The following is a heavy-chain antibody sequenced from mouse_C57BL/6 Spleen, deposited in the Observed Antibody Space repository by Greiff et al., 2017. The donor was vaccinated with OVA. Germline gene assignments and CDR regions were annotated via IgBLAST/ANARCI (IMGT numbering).Heavy chain of an antibody. J-gene: IGHJ1*03. Sequence: DVHLVESGGGLVKPGGSLKLSCAASGFTFSDYGMHWVRQAPEKGLEWVAYISSGSSTIYYADTVKGRFTISRDNAKNTLFLQMTSLRSEDTAMYYCARLTGTGDFDVWGTGTTVTVSS. CDR2: ISSGSSTI. CDR3: ARLTGTGDFDV. D-gene: IGHD4-1*01. CDR1: GFTFSDYG. V-gene: IGHV5-17*01.